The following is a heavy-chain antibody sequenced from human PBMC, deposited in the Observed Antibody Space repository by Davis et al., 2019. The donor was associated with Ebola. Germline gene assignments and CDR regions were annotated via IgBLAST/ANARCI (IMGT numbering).Heavy chain of an antibody. V-gene: IGHV1-46*01. CDR3: ARVPMTTVTRVANWFDP. CDR2: INPSGGST. Sequence: AASVKVSCKASGYTFTSYYMHWVRQAPGQGLEWMGIINPSGGSTSYAQKFQGRVTMTRDTSTSTAYMELSSLRSEDTAVYYCARVPMTTVTRVANWFDPWGQGTLVTVSS. J-gene: IGHJ5*02. D-gene: IGHD4-17*01. CDR1: GYTFTSYY.